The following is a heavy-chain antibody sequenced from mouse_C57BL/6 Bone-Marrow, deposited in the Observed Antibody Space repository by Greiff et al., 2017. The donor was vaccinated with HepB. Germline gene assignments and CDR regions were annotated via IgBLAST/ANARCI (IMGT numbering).Heavy chain of an antibody. J-gene: IGHJ2*01. CDR3: AREEYGPYYFDY. D-gene: IGHD1-1*02. CDR2: IYPRSGNT. CDR1: GYTFTSYG. Sequence: VQLQQSGAELARPGASVKLSCKASGYTFTSYGISWVKQRTGQGLEWIGEIYPRSGNTYYNEKFKGKATLTADKSSSTAYMELRSLTSEDSAVYFCAREEYGPYYFDYWGQGTTLTVSS. V-gene: IGHV1-81*01.